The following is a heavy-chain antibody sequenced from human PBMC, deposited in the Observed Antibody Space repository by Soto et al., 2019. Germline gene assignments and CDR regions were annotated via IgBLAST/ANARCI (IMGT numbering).Heavy chain of an antibody. V-gene: IGHV1-2*04. J-gene: IGHJ1*01. CDR2: INPNSGGT. CDR3: ARADYGDEAASEYFQH. CDR1: GYTFTGYY. Sequence: ASVKVSCKASGYTFTGYYMHWVRQAPGQGLEWMGWINPNSGGTNYAQKFQGWVTMTRDTSISTAYMELSRLRSDDTAVYYCARADYGDEAASEYFQHWGQGTLFTVSS. D-gene: IGHD4-17*01.